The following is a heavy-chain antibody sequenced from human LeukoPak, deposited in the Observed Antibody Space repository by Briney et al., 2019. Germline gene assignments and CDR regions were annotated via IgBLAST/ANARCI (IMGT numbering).Heavy chain of an antibody. CDR3: ARDDSSGYYVDY. V-gene: IGHV3-48*02. CDR1: GFTFSNYN. D-gene: IGHD3-22*01. J-gene: IGHJ4*02. Sequence: GGSLRLSCAASGFTFSNYNMNWVRQAPGKGLEWVSYISSRATTIYYAGSVKGRFIISRDNAENSLYLQMNSLRDEDTAVYYCARDDSSGYYVDYWGQGTLVTVSS. CDR2: ISSRATTI.